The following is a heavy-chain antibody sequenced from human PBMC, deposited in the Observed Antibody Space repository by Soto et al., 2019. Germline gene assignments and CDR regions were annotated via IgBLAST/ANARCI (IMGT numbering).Heavy chain of an antibody. CDR3: AKDQSGYSSSWYRNYYYGMDV. V-gene: IGHV3-23*01. CDR1: GFTFSSYA. D-gene: IGHD6-13*01. J-gene: IGHJ6*02. Sequence: PGGSLRLSCAASGFTFSSYAMSWVLQAPGKGLEWVSAISGSGGSTYYADSVKSRFTISRDNSKNTLYLQMNSLRAEDTAVYYCAKDQSGYSSSWYRNYYYGMDVWGQGTTVTVSS. CDR2: ISGSGGST.